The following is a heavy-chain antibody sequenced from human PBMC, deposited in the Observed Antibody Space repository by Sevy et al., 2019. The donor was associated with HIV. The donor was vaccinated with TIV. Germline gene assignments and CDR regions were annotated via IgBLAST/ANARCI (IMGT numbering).Heavy chain of an antibody. CDR2: ISSGSSYI. CDR1: GFNLSYYD. Sequence: GGSLRLSCAASGFNLSYYDLNWVRQAPGKGLEWVSSISSGSSYIYYADSVKGRFTISRDNAENSLFLQMNSLRAEDTAVYYCAKDGAYYGSDGMDVWGQGPTVTVSS. J-gene: IGHJ6*02. CDR3: AKDGAYYGSDGMDV. V-gene: IGHV3-21*01. D-gene: IGHD3-10*01.